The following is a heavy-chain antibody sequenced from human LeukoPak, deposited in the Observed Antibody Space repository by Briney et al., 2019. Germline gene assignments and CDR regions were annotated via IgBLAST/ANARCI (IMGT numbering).Heavy chain of an antibody. CDR2: ISYDGSNK. CDR3: AKDQQLVSDYGMDV. V-gene: IGHV3-30*04. J-gene: IGHJ6*02. Sequence: GGSLRLSCAASGFTFSSYAMHWVRQAPGKGLEWVAVISYDGSNKYYADSVKGRFTISRDNSKNTLYLQMNSLRAEDTAVYYCAKDQQLVSDYGMDVWGQGTTVTVSS. D-gene: IGHD6-13*01. CDR1: GFTFSSYA.